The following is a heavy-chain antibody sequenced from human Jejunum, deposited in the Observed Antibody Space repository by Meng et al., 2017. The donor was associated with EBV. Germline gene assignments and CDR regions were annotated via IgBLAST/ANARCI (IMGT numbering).Heavy chain of an antibody. CDR1: GFIVSNSY. CDR3: AKRETSGWYDL. D-gene: IGHD6-19*01. CDR2: IYSDSTT. Sequence: VELVDSGVGLTQPGGPRRLSCAASGFIVSNSYFSWVRQAPGKGLEWVSVIYSDSTTHYADSVKGRFTMSRDNSKSTLFLQMDSLRAEDTAIYYCAKRETSGWYDLWGQGTLVTVPS. J-gene: IGHJ5*01. V-gene: IGHV3-53*01.